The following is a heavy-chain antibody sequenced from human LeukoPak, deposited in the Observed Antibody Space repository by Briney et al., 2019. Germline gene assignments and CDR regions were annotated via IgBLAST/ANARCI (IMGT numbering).Heavy chain of an antibody. CDR2: MNPNSGNT. V-gene: IGHV1-8*01. Sequence: ASVKVSCKASGYTFTSYDINWVRQATGQGLEWMGWMNPNSGNTGYAQKFQGRVTMTRNTSISTAYMELSSLRSEDTAVYYCARLLPTWNYYYGMDVWGRGTTVTVSS. J-gene: IGHJ6*02. CDR1: GYTFTSYD. D-gene: IGHD2-15*01. CDR3: ARLLPTWNYYYGMDV.